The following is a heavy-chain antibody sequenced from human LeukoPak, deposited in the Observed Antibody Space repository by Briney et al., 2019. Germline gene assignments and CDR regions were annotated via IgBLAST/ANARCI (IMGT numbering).Heavy chain of an antibody. CDR2: IYYTGNT. V-gene: IGHV4-59*01. CDR3: ARAAYCSGATCYSGNFRD. J-gene: IGHJ1*01. CDR1: GGSISNYY. D-gene: IGHD2-15*01. Sequence: SETLSLTCIVSGGSISNYYWNWIRQPPGKGLEWIGYIYYTGNTNYNPSLASRVTISMDTSRTHFSLNLRSVTAADTAVYYCARAAYCSGATCYSGNFRDWGQGTLVTVSS.